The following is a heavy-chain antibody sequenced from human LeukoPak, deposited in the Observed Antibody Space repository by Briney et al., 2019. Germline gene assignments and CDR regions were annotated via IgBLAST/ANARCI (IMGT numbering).Heavy chain of an antibody. CDR2: VYTSGNA. CDR1: GGSTSSYY. D-gene: IGHD2-21*01. Sequence: PSETLSLTCSDSGGSTSSYYWSWVRQSAGKGLEWIGRVYTSGNANYNPSLKSRVTMSVGTSNNHLSLTLRSVTAADAAVYYCTRAEYCGGDCYRDYWGQGTLVIVSS. J-gene: IGHJ4*02. CDR3: TRAEYCGGDCYRDY. V-gene: IGHV4-4*07.